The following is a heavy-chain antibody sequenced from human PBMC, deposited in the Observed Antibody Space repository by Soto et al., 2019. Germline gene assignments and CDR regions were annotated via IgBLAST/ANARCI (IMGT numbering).Heavy chain of an antibody. Sequence: GGSLRLSCAASGFTFSSYAMHWVRQAPGKGLEWVAVISYDGSNKYYADSVKGRFTISRDNSKNTLYLQMNSLRAEDTAVYYCARWCVVRGVGIDYWGQGTLVTVSS. CDR3: ARWCVVRGVGIDY. V-gene: IGHV3-30-3*01. D-gene: IGHD3-10*01. CDR1: GFTFSSYA. J-gene: IGHJ4*02. CDR2: ISYDGSNK.